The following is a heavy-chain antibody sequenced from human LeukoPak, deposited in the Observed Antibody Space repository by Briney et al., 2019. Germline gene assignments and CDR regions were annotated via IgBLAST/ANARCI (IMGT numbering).Heavy chain of an antibody. CDR1: VFTFSSYW. J-gene: IGHJ3*02. D-gene: IGHD3-22*01. CDR2: IKQDGSEK. V-gene: IGHV3-7*01. CDR3: ARDNYYYDSNANDAFDI. Sequence: GGSLRLSCAASVFTFSSYWMGWVRQAPGKGLEWVANIKQDGSEKYYVDSVKGRFTISRDNAKNSLYLQMNNLRAEDTAVYYCARDNYYYDSNANDAFDIWGQGTVVTVSS.